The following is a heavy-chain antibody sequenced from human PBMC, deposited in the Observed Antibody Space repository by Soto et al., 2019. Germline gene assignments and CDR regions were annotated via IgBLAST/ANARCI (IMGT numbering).Heavy chain of an antibody. CDR1: GGTFSSYT. CDR2: IIPILGIA. Sequence: SMKVSCKASGGTFSSYTISWVRQAPGQGLEWMGRIIPILGIANYAQKFQGRVTMTRNTPISTAYMELSSLRSEDTAVYYCARERSSGWLDCWGQGTLVTVSS. CDR3: ARERSSGWLDC. V-gene: IGHV1-69*04. J-gene: IGHJ4*02. D-gene: IGHD6-19*01.